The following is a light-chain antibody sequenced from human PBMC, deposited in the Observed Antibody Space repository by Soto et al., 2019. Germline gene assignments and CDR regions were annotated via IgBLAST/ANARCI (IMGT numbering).Light chain of an antibody. Sequence: QSALTQPVSVSGSPGQSVTISCTGTSSDVGGYDYVSWYQQHPGKAPKFMIYEVTNRPSGVSHRFSGSKSGNTASLTISGLQAEDEADYYCSSYTTTSTYVFGTGTKVT. CDR2: EVT. CDR1: SSDVGGYDY. CDR3: SSYTTTSTYV. J-gene: IGLJ1*01. V-gene: IGLV2-14*01.